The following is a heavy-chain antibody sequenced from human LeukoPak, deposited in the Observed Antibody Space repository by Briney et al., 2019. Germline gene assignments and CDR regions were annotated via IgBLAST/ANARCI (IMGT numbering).Heavy chain of an antibody. CDR1: GGSISTGGYY. CDR2: IYYSGNT. Sequence: SQTLSLTCAVSGGSISTGGYYWNWIRQHPGKGLEWIGYIYYSGNTFYNPSLKSRVTISLDTSKNRFSLQLYSVTDADTALYFRARRARSFFYGSGSYKSPLYYFDSWGQGTLVTVSS. V-gene: IGHV4-31*11. CDR3: ARRARSFFYGSGSYKSPLYYFDS. J-gene: IGHJ4*02. D-gene: IGHD3-10*01.